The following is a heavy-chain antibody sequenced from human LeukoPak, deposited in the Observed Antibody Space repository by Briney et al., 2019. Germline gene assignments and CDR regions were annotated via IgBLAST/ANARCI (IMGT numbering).Heavy chain of an antibody. CDR1: GFTFSSYW. V-gene: IGHV3-74*01. J-gene: IGHJ4*02. CDR3: TRVPYL. D-gene: IGHD2/OR15-2a*01. Sequence: PGGSLRLSCAASGFTFSSYWMHWVRHAPGKGLVWVSRIKSDGSSTSYADSVKGRFTISRDNAENTLYLQMNSLRAEDTAVYYCTRVPYLGGQGTLVTVSS. CDR2: IKSDGSST.